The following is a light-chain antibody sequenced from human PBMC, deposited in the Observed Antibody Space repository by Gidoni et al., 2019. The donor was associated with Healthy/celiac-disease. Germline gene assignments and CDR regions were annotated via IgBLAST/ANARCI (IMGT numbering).Light chain of an antibody. J-gene: IGKJ2*01. CDR1: QSISRY. Sequence: DIQFTQSPSSLSASVGDRVTITCRASQSISRYLNWYQQKPGKAPKFLIYAASTLQSGVPARFSGSGSGTDFTLTISSLQPEDFATYYCQQSYSTPPYTFGQGTKLEIK. CDR2: AAS. CDR3: QQSYSTPPYT. V-gene: IGKV1-39*01.